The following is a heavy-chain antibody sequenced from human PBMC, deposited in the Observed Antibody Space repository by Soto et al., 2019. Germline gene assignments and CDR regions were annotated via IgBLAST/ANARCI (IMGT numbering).Heavy chain of an antibody. CDR1: GFTVSSNY. Sequence: GGSLRLSCAASGFTVSSNYMSWVRQAPGKGLEWVSVIYSGGSTYYADSVKGRFTISRDNSKNTLYLQMNSLRAEDTAVYYCARDLGAAAGNMAWGHYYYYGMDVWGQGTTVTVSS. D-gene: IGHD6-13*01. V-gene: IGHV3-53*01. CDR2: IYSGGST. CDR3: ARDLGAAAGNMAWGHYYYYGMDV. J-gene: IGHJ6*02.